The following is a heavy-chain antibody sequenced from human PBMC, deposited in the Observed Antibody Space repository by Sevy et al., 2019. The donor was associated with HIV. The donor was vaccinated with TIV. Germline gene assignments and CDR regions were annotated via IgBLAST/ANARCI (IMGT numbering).Heavy chain of an antibody. D-gene: IGHD3-10*01. J-gene: IGHJ5*02. CDR1: RGSIRHADSY. V-gene: IGHV4-30-4*01. Sequence: SETLSLTCTVSRGSIRHADSYWNWIRQPPGNGLEWIGYIYYSGNTYYNPSLWSRFSISVDTSKNQFSLQLTSVTAADTAVYFCARSTVWFGELTWGQGTPVTVSS. CDR2: IYYSGNT. CDR3: ARSTVWFGELT.